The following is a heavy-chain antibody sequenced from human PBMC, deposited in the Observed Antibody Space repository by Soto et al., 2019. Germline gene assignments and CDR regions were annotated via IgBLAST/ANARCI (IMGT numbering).Heavy chain of an antibody. Sequence: ASAKVSCKASGYTFTSYYMHLVRQAPGQGLEWMGIINPSGGSTSYAQKFQGRVTMTRDTSTSTVYMELSSLRSEDTAVYYCARVGITMVRSYYYYYMDVWGKGTSVTVSS. V-gene: IGHV1-46*03. D-gene: IGHD3-10*01. J-gene: IGHJ6*03. CDR3: ARVGITMVRSYYYYYMDV. CDR2: INPSGGST. CDR1: GYTFTSYY.